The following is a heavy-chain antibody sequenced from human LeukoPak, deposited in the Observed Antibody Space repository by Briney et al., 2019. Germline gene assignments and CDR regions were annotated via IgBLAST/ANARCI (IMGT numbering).Heavy chain of an antibody. CDR2: INAGNGNT. J-gene: IGHJ5*02. CDR3: ARALWFGELLTQDNWFDP. Sequence: ASVKVSCKASGYTFTSYAMHWVRQAPGQRLEWMGWINAGNGNTKYSQKFQGRVTITRDTSASTAYMELSSLRSEDTAMYYCARALWFGELLTQDNWFDPWGQGTLVTVSS. CDR1: GYTFTSYA. V-gene: IGHV1-3*01. D-gene: IGHD3-10*01.